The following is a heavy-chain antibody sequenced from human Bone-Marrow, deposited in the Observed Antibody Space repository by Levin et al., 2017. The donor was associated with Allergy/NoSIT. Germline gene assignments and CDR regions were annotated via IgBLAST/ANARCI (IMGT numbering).Heavy chain of an antibody. Sequence: NASETLSLTCAVSGGSISSGGYSWSWIRQPPGKGLEWIGYIYHSGSTYYNPSLKSRVTISVDRSKNQFSLKLSSVTAADTAVYYCARGLRWYPRIWGQGTMVTVSS. CDR2: IYHSGST. V-gene: IGHV4-30-2*01. D-gene: IGHD4-23*01. CDR1: GGSISSGGYS. J-gene: IGHJ3*02. CDR3: ARGLRWYPRI.